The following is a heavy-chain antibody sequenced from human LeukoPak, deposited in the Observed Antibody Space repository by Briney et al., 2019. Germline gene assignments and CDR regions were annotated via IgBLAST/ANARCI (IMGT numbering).Heavy chain of an antibody. D-gene: IGHD6-19*01. CDR3: AKVEPPSDPRFGLSGWYYY. J-gene: IGHJ4*02. CDR2: ISGSGGST. CDR1: GFTFSNYA. Sequence: PGGSLRLSCAASGFTFSNYAMSWVRQAPGKGLEWVSAISGSGGSTYYADSVKGRFTISRDNSKNTLYLQMNSLRAEDTAVYYCAKVEPPSDPRFGLSGWYYYWGQGTLVTVSS. V-gene: IGHV3-23*01.